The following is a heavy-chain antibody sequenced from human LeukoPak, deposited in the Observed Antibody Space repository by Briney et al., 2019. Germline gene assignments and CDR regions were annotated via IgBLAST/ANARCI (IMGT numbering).Heavy chain of an antibody. J-gene: IGHJ4*02. CDR1: GDSTSSGAYY. V-gene: IGHV4-61*02. CDR3: AREGSIYYSDSSGYLGY. Sequence: SETLSLTCTVSGDSTSSGAYYWSWIRQPAGKGLEWIGRIYSGGSTNYNPSLKSRVTISVDTSKNRFSLKLSSVTAADTAVYYCAREGSIYYSDSSGYLGYWGQGTLVTVSS. CDR2: IYSGGST. D-gene: IGHD3-22*01.